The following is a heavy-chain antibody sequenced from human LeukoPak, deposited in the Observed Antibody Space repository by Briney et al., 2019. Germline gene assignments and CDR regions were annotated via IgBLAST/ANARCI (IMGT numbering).Heavy chain of an antibody. V-gene: IGHV1-69*01. CDR2: VIPVFGTS. D-gene: IGHD4-23*01. J-gene: IGHJ5*02. CDR1: GGTFRTSG. Sequence: GSSVKVSCKASGGTFRTSGVNWVRQAPGQRLEWMGYVIPVFGTSNYAEKFQDRVTITADESTTTAYMELRSLYSEDTAVYYCATSEDPVAIPITWGQGTLVSVSS. CDR3: ATSEDPVAIPIT.